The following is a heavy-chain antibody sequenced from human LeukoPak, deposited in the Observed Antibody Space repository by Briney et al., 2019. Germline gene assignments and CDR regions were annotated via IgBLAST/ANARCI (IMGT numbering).Heavy chain of an antibody. Sequence: ASVKVSCKASGYTFTGYYMHWVRQAPGQGLEWMGWINPNSGGTNYAQKFQGWVTMTRDTSISTAYMELSRLRSDDTAVYYCARGQGDRVPAAMFSGMDVWGQGTTVTVSS. V-gene: IGHV1-2*04. CDR3: ARGQGDRVPAAMFSGMDV. D-gene: IGHD2-2*01. CDR1: GYTFTGYY. J-gene: IGHJ6*02. CDR2: INPNSGGT.